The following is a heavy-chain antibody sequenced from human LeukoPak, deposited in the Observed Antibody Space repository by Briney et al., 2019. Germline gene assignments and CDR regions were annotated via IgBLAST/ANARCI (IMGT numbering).Heavy chain of an antibody. D-gene: IGHD2-2*01. CDR1: GGTFSSYA. V-gene: IGHV1-69*06. J-gene: IGHJ6*04. Sequence: SVKVSCKASGGTFSSYAISWVRQTPGQGLERMGGIIPIFGTANYAQKFQGRVTITADKSTSTAYMELSSLRSEDTAVYYCARISLGYCSSTSCYAAIYYYGMDVWGKGTTVTVSS. CDR2: IIPIFGTA. CDR3: ARISLGYCSSTSCYAAIYYYGMDV.